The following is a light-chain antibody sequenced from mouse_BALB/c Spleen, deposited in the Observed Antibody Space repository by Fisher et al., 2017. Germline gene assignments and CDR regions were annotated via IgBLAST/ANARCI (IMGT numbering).Light chain of an antibody. Sequence: IVLTQSPAIMSASPGEKVTMTCSASSSVSYMHWYQQKSGTSPKRWIYDTSKLASGVPARFSGSGSGTSYSLTISRMEAEDAATYYCQQYHSYPYTFGAGTKLELK. V-gene: IGKV4-59*01. CDR2: DTS. CDR1: SSVSY. J-gene: IGKJ5*01. CDR3: QQYHSYPYT.